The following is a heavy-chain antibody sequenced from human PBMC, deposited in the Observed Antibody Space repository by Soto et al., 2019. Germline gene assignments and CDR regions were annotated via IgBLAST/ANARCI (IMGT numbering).Heavy chain of an antibody. V-gene: IGHV1-69*06. CDR2: IIPIFGTA. Sequence: ASVKVSCKASGGTFSSYAISWVRQAPGQGLEWMGGIIPIFGTANYAQKFQGRVTITADKSTSTAYMELSSLRSEDTAVYYCARELGSSSWFYYFDYWGQGTLVTVSS. D-gene: IGHD6-13*01. J-gene: IGHJ4*02. CDR1: GGTFSSYA. CDR3: ARELGSSSWFYYFDY.